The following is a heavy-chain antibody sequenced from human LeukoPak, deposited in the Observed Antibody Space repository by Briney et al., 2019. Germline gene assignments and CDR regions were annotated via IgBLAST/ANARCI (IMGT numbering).Heavy chain of an antibody. CDR3: AKARGLIGGAFDM. CDR2: ISGSSSYI. V-gene: IGHV3-21*04. Sequence: PGGSLRLSCAASGFTFSIYSMNWVRQAPGKGLEWVSSISGSSSYIYYADSVKGRFTISRDNSKNSLYLQMNSLRTEDTALYYCAKARGLIGGAFDMWGQGTMVTVSS. D-gene: IGHD3-22*01. J-gene: IGHJ3*02. CDR1: GFTFSIYS.